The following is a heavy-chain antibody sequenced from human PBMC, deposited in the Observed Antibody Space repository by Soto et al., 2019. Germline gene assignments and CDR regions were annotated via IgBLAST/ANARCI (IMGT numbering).Heavy chain of an antibody. CDR3: ARARGYIYGQVDS. CDR2: INTGNGDT. CDR1: GYTFTSYA. D-gene: IGHD5-18*01. V-gene: IGHV1-3*04. Sequence: PSVKVSCKASGYTFTSYAMHWVRQAPGQRLEWMGWINTGNGDTKYSQKFQGRVTITRDTSASTAYMDLSSLRSEDTAVYYCARARGYIYGQVDSWGQGXLVTVYS. J-gene: IGHJ4*02.